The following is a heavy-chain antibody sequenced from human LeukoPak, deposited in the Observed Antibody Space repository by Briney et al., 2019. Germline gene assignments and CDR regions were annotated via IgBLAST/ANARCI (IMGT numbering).Heavy chain of an antibody. CDR2: DTSSTTST. J-gene: IGHJ6*03. CDR3: SKAPLGACAGAVCYYLDV. V-gene: IGHV3-23*01. Sequence: GGSLRLSCTASEFSISHYAMSWVRQAPGKGLEWVSADTSSTTSTYYARSVRGRFTISRDNSMNTLYLQMNSLRADDTAVYYCSKAPLGACAGAVCYYLDVWGKGTTVIVSS. D-gene: IGHD2-8*02. CDR1: EFSISHYA.